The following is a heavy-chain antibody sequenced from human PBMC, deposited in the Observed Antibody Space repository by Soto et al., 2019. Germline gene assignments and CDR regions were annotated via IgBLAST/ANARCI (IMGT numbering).Heavy chain of an antibody. CDR3: ARMGKYYCSSTSCYSGYYYYYYMDV. CDR2: INHSGST. CDR1: GGSFSGYY. J-gene: IGHJ6*03. Sequence: SETLSLTCAVYGGSFSGYYWSWIRQPPGKGLEWIGEINHSGSTNYNPSLKSRVTISVDTSKNQFSLKLSSVTAADTAVYYCARMGKYYCSSTSCYSGYYYYYYMDVWGKGTTVTVSS. D-gene: IGHD2-2*01. V-gene: IGHV4-34*01.